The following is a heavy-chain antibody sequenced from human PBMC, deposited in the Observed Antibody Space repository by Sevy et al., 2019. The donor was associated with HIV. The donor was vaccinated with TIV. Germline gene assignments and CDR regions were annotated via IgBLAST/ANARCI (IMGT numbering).Heavy chain of an antibody. Sequence: GGSLRLSCAASGFTFSKYGMHWVRQAPGKGLEWVALIWYDGSNKYYADSVKGRLTISRDNSKNTLYLQMNRLRAEDTAVYYCVRGADYDDSSGANCDYWGQGTLVTVSS. CDR2: IWYDGSNK. J-gene: IGHJ4*02. CDR1: GFTFSKYG. V-gene: IGHV3-33*01. D-gene: IGHD3-22*01. CDR3: VRGADYDDSSGANCDY.